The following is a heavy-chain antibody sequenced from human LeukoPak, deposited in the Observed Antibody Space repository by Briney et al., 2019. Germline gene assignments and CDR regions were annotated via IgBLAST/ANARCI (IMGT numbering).Heavy chain of an antibody. Sequence: KSSETLSLTCAVYGGSFSGYYWSWIRQPPGKGLEWIGEINHSGSTNYNPSLESRVTISVDTSKNQFSLKLSSVTAADTAVYYCARIAVAGNDYWGQGTLVTVSS. J-gene: IGHJ4*02. D-gene: IGHD6-19*01. CDR3: ARIAVAGNDY. V-gene: IGHV4-34*01. CDR1: GGSFSGYY. CDR2: INHSGST.